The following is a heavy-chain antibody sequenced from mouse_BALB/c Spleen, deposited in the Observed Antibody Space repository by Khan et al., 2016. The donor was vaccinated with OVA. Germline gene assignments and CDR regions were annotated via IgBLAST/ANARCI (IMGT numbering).Heavy chain of an antibody. V-gene: IGHV3-2*02. Sequence: EVQLQESGPGLVKPSQSLSLTCTVTGYSITSDYAWNWIRQFPGNKLEWMGYIRSSGRPSYNPSLKRRISITRYTSTHPFFLPLNSVPTEAPATYDRARQKYDGYAMDYWGQGTSVTVAS. J-gene: IGHJ4*01. CDR1: GYSITSDYA. CDR3: ARQKYDGYAMDY. CDR2: IRSSGRP. D-gene: IGHD2-14*01.